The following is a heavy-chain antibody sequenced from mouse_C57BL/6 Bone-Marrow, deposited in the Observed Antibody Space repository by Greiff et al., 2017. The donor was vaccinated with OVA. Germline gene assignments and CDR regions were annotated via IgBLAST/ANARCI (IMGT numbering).Heavy chain of an antibody. Sequence: QVQLQQSGAELARPGASVKMSCKASGYTFTSYTMHWVKQRPGQGLEWIGYINPSSGYTKYNQKFKDKATLTADKSSSTAYMQLSSLTSEDSAFYYCARAPYGNYGYYAMDYWGQGTSVTVSS. D-gene: IGHD2-10*02. J-gene: IGHJ4*01. V-gene: IGHV1-4*01. CDR3: ARAPYGNYGYYAMDY. CDR2: INPSSGYT. CDR1: GYTFTSYT.